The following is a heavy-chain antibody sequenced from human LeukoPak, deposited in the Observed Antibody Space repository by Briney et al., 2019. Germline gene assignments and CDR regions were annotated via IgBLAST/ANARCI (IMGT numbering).Heavy chain of an antibody. J-gene: IGHJ4*02. CDR1: GYTLTSYG. V-gene: IGHV1-18*01. CDR2: IGTQSGNT. Sequence: ASVKVSCEASGYTLTSYGINWMRQAPGQGLEWMGWIGTQSGNTNYAQKVQGRLTLTTDRFTNTAYMELRSLRSDDTAVYYCARGAYGDKWGQGTMVTVSS. CDR3: ARGAYGDK. D-gene: IGHD4-17*01.